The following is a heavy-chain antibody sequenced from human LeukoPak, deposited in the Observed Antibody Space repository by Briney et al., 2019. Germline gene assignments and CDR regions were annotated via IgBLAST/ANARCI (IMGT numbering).Heavy chain of an antibody. D-gene: IGHD2-2*01. J-gene: IGHJ6*02. CDR1: GYTLTTNN. CDR2: INPSVDIT. Sequence: ASVKVSCKASGYTLTTNNTHWGPQAPGQGLEWMGIINPSVDITSSAQKFQGRVTMTRDTSTSTVYMGLSGLRSEETAVYYGATEAYIVGVAAADIPYCYYSIDFRGQWTTVTVSS. CDR3: ATEAYIVGVAAADIPYCYYSIDF. V-gene: IGHV1-46*01.